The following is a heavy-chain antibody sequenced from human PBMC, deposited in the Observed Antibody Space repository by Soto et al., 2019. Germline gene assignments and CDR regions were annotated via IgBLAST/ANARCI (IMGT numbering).Heavy chain of an antibody. V-gene: IGHV4-59*01. Sequence: PSETLSLTCTVSGGSISSYYWSWIRQPPGKGLEWIGYIYYSGSTNYNPSLKSRVTISVDTSKNQFSLKLSSVTAADTAVYYCARGIAAAGLVDYWGQGTLVTVSS. CDR3: ARGIAAAGLVDY. CDR2: IYYSGST. J-gene: IGHJ4*02. D-gene: IGHD6-13*01. CDR1: GGSISSYY.